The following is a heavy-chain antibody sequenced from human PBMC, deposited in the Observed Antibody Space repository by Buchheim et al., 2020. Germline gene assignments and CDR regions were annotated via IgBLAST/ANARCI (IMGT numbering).Heavy chain of an antibody. J-gene: IGHJ4*02. CDR3: AKDLIAAAGTSFDY. D-gene: IGHD6-13*01. CDR1: GFTFSSYG. CDR2: ISYDGSNK. V-gene: IGHV3-30*18. Sequence: QVQLVESGGGVVQPGRSLRLSCAASGFTFSSYGMHWVRQAPGKGLEWVAVISYDGSNKYYADSVTGRFTISRDNSKNTLYLQMNSLRAEDTAVYYCAKDLIAAAGTSFDYWGQGTL.